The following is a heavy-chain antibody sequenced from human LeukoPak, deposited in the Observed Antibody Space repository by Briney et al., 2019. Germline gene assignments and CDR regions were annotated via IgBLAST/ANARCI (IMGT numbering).Heavy chain of an antibody. J-gene: IGHJ4*02. CDR2: ITSTTTYT. V-gene: IGHV3-21*01. CDR3: ARVGALSSSWLLY. Sequence: PGGSLRLSCSASGFIFNTFGMNWVRQAPGKGLEWVSSITSTTTYTYYADSVKGRFTISRDNAKNSLYLQMNSLRAEDTAVYFCARVGALSSSWLLYWGQGTLVTVSS. CDR1: GFIFNTFG. D-gene: IGHD6-13*01.